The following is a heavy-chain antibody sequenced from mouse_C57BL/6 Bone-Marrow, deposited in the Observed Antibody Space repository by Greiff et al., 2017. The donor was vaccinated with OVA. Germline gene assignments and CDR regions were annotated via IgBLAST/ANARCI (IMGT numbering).Heavy chain of an antibody. CDR2: ISSGGSYT. V-gene: IGHV5-6*01. J-gene: IGHJ2*01. D-gene: IGHD1-1*01. CDR1: GFTFSSYG. Sequence: EVKLVESGGDLVKPGGSLKLSCAASGFTFSSYGMSWVRQTPDKRLEWVATISSGGSYTYYPDSVKGRFTISRDNAKNTLYLQMSSLKSEDTAMYYCSSEAFDDWGQGTTLTVSS. CDR3: SSEAFDD.